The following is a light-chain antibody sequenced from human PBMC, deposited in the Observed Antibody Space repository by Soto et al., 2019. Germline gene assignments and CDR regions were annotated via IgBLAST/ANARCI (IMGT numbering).Light chain of an antibody. CDR3: QQYGGSPRT. J-gene: IGKJ1*01. Sequence: EIVLTQSPGTLSLSPGERATLSCRASQSVNSIYLAWYQQKPGQAPRLLIYGATSRATGIPDRVSGSGSGTDFTLTISRLEPEDFALYYCQQYGGSPRTFGQGTKVEL. CDR1: QSVNSIY. V-gene: IGKV3-20*01. CDR2: GAT.